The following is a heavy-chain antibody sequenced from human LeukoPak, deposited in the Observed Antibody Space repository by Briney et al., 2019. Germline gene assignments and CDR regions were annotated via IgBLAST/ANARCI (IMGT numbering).Heavy chain of an antibody. CDR2: ISGSGGST. CDR1: GFTFSSYA. Sequence: PGGSLRFSCAASGFTFSSYAMIWLRQAPGKGLEWVSVISGSGGSTYYADSVKGRFTISRDNSKDTLYLQMNSLRAEDTAVYYCAKPASQGIMITFGGVIDYWGQGTLVSVSS. V-gene: IGHV3-23*01. CDR3: AKPASQGIMITFGGVIDY. D-gene: IGHD3-16*02. J-gene: IGHJ4*02.